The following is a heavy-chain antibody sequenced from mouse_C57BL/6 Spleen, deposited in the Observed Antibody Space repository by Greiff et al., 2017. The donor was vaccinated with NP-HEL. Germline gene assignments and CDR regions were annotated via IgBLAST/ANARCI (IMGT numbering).Heavy chain of an antibody. Sequence: EVKLMESGPELVKPGASVKISCKASGYSFTGYYMNWVKQSPEKSLEWIGEINPSTGGTTYNQKFKAKATLTVEKSSSTAYMQLKSLTSEDSAVYYCARSTDYDEGYYYAMDYWGQGTSVTVSS. J-gene: IGHJ4*01. CDR2: INPSTGGT. CDR1: GYSFTGYY. D-gene: IGHD2-4*01. V-gene: IGHV1-42*01. CDR3: ARSTDYDEGYYYAMDY.